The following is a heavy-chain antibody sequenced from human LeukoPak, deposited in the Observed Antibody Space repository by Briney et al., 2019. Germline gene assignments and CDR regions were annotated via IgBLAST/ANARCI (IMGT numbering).Heavy chain of an antibody. V-gene: IGHV3-21*01. Sequence: GGSLRLSCAASGFTFSSYSMNWVRQAPGKGLDWVSSISSSSSYIYYADSVKGRFTISRDNAKNSLYLQMNSLRAEDTAVYYCARDWELLGFDYWGQGTLVTVSS. CDR3: ARDWELLGFDY. J-gene: IGHJ4*02. CDR2: ISSSSSYI. CDR1: GFTFSSYS. D-gene: IGHD1-26*01.